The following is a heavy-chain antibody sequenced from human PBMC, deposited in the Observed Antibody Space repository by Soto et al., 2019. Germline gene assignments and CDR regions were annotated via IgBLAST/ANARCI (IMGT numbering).Heavy chain of an antibody. Sequence: SETLSLTCTVSGGSISSYYWSWIRQPPGKGLEWIGYIYYSGSTNYNPSLKSRVTISVDTSKNQFSLKLSSVTAADTAVYYCARRVVAALGDAFDIWGQGTMVTVSS. V-gene: IGHV4-59*08. CDR3: ARRVVAALGDAFDI. J-gene: IGHJ3*02. D-gene: IGHD2-15*01. CDR2: IYYSGST. CDR1: GGSISSYY.